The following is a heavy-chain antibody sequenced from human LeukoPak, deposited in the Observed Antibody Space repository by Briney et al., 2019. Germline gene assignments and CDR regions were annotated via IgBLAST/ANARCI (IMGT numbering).Heavy chain of an antibody. Sequence: GGSLRLSCAASGFTFSDYFMDWVRQAPGKGLEWVSGISDSGGATYYADSVKGRFTISRDNSKNTLYVQMNSLRAEDSAVYYCAKVYCANAVCYHNFHYWGQGTLVTVSS. CDR2: ISDSGGAT. CDR3: AKVYCANAVCYHNFHY. CDR1: GFTFSDYF. J-gene: IGHJ4*02. D-gene: IGHD2-8*01. V-gene: IGHV3-23*01.